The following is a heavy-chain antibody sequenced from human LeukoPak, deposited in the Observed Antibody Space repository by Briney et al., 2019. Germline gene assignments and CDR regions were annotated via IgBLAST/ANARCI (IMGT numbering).Heavy chain of an antibody. CDR2: ISGSGGST. Sequence: GGSLRLSCAASGFTFSSYAMSWVRQAPGKGLEWVSVISGSGGSTYYADSVKGRFTISRDNSKNTLYLQMDSLRAEDTAVYYCAKDEYCGGDCYIQHWGQGTLVTVSS. J-gene: IGHJ1*01. D-gene: IGHD2-21*02. CDR1: GFTFSSYA. V-gene: IGHV3-23*01. CDR3: AKDEYCGGDCYIQH.